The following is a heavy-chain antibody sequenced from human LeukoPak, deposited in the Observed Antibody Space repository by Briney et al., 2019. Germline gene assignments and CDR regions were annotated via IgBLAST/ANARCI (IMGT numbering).Heavy chain of an antibody. CDR1: GFTFSSDA. CDR2: ISGSGGST. V-gene: IGHV3-23*01. CDR3: AKEFDDDYGDPFDY. J-gene: IGHJ4*02. D-gene: IGHD4-17*01. Sequence: GGSLRLSCSASGFTFSSDAMSRVCQAPGKGLESVSAISGSGGSTYYADSVKGRFTISRDNSKNTLYLQMNSLRAEDTAVYYCAKEFDDDYGDPFDYWGQGTLVTVPS.